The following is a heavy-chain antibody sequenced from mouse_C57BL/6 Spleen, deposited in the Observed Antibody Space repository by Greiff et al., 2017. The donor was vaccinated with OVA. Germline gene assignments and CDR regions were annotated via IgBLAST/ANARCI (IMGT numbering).Heavy chain of an antibody. V-gene: IGHV1-15*01. CDR1: GYTFTDYE. CDR3: NKRGYYYGSLYAMDY. Sequence: VKLMESGAELVRPGASVTLSCKASGYTFTDYEMHWVKQTPVHGLEWIGAIDPETGGTAYNQKFKGKAILTADKSSSTAYMELSSLTSEDSAVYDWNKRGYYYGSLYAMDYWGQGTSVTVSS. D-gene: IGHD1-1*01. CDR2: IDPETGGT. J-gene: IGHJ4*01.